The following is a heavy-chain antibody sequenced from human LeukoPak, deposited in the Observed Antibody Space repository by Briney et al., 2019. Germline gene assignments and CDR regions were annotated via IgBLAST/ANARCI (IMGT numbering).Heavy chain of an antibody. Sequence: SETLSLTCAVYGGSFSGYYWSWIRQPPGKGLEWIGEINHSGSTNYNPSLKSRVTISVDTSKNQFPLKLSSVTATDTAVYYCARSSGYYYGSGSYRYWGQGTLVTVSS. V-gene: IGHV4-34*01. CDR1: GGSFSGYY. CDR2: INHSGST. CDR3: ARSSGYYYGSGSYRY. J-gene: IGHJ4*02. D-gene: IGHD3-10*01.